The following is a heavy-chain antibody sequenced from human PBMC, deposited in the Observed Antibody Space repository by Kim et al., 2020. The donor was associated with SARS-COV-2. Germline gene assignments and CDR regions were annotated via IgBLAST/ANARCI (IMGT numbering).Heavy chain of an antibody. J-gene: IGHJ4*02. Sequence: THYAASVKGRLTISRDNSTNTLYLQMNSRRAEDTAVYYCAKDQGQSYFDYWGQGTLVTVSS. D-gene: IGHD4-4*01. V-gene: IGHV3-23*03. CDR2: T. CDR3: AKDQGQSYFDY.